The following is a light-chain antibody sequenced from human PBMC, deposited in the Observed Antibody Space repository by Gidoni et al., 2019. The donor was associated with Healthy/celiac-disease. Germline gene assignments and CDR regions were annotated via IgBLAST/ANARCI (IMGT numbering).Light chain of an antibody. CDR1: QSISSY. J-gene: IGKJ4*01. CDR2: AAS. Sequence: IQMTQSPSSLSASVGDRVTITCQASQSISSYLNWYQQKPGKAPKLLIYAASSLQSGVPSRFSGSGSGTDFTLTISSLQPEDVATYYCQQSYSTPLTFXGXTKVEIK. V-gene: IGKV1-39*01. CDR3: QQSYSTPLT.